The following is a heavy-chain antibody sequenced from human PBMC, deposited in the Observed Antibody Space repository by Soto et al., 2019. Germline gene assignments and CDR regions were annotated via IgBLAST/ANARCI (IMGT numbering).Heavy chain of an antibody. CDR1: GGSFSGYY. CDR2: INHSGST. CDR3: ARVWYDFWSGIKIPDY. V-gene: IGHV4-34*01. D-gene: IGHD3-3*01. Sequence: QVQLQQWGAGLLKPSETLSLTCAVYGGSFSGYYWSWIRQPPGKGLEWIGEINHSGSTNYNPSLKSRVTISVDTSKNQFSLKLSSVTAADTAVYYCARVWYDFWSGIKIPDYWGQGTLVTVSS. J-gene: IGHJ4*02.